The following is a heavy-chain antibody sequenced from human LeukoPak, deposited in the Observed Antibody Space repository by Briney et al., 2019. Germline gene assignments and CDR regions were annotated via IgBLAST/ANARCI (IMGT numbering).Heavy chain of an antibody. Sequence: GGSLRLSCAASGFTFTTYAMSWVRQAPGKGLEWVSTITGSGGSTYYADSVKGRFTISRDNSKNTLYLQMNSLRAEDTAVYYCAKPMIVLLDAFDIWGQGTMVTVSS. V-gene: IGHV3-23*01. D-gene: IGHD3-22*01. CDR2: ITGSGGST. CDR3: AKPMIVLLDAFDI. CDR1: GFTFTTYA. J-gene: IGHJ3*02.